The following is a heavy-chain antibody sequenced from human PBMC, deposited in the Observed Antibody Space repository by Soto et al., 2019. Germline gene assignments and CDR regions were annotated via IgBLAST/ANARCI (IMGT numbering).Heavy chain of an antibody. J-gene: IGHJ6*02. Sequence: ASVKVSCKASGYTFTSYGISWVRQAPGQGLEWMGWISAYNGNTNYAQKLQGRVTMTTDTSTSTAYMELRSLRSDDTAVYYCARAKDYGDSYYGMDVWGQGTPVTVSS. V-gene: IGHV1-18*01. CDR3: ARAKDYGDSYYGMDV. D-gene: IGHD4-17*01. CDR2: ISAYNGNT. CDR1: GYTFTSYG.